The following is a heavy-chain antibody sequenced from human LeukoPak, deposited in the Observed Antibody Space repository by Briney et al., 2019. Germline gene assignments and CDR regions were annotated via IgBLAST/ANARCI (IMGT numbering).Heavy chain of an antibody. V-gene: IGHV1-69*06. CDR3: AAAVIFHYYYYYMDV. J-gene: IGHJ6*03. Sequence: VASVKVSCKASGGTFSSYAISWVRQAPGQGLEWMGGIIPIFGTANYAQKFQGRVTMTEDTSTDTAYMELSSLRSEDTAVYYCAAAVIFHYYYYYMDVWGKGTTVTVSS. D-gene: IGHD3/OR15-3a*01. CDR2: IIPIFGTA. CDR1: GGTFSSYA.